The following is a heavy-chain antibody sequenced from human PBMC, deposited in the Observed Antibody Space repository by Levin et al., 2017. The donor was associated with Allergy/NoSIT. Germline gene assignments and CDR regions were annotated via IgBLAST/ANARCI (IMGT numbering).Heavy chain of an antibody. CDR3: ARLDSSGWYYLDS. CDR2: VYYSGST. V-gene: IGHV4-59*08. Sequence: SETLSLTCSLSGGSFSSHYWSWIRQSPGRGLEWMGFVYYSGSTTYNPSLKGRVAISLDPSKNEFSLKLTSVTAADTAFYYCARLDSSGWYYLDSWGQGILVTVS. D-gene: IGHD6-19*01. J-gene: IGHJ5*01. CDR1: GGSFSSHY.